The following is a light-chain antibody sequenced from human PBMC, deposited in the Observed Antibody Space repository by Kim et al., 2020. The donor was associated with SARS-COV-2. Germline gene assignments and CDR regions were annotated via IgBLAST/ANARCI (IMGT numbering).Light chain of an antibody. V-gene: IGLV1-44*01. CDR2: SNG. J-gene: IGLJ3*02. CDR3: AAWDDSLNCWV. CDR1: SSNIGSNT. Sequence: QSELTQPPSASGTPGQRVTISCSGSSSNIGSNTVNWYQQLPGTAPKLLVFSNGQRPSGVPDRFSGSKSGTSASLAISGLQSDDESDYYCAAWDDSLNCWVFGGGTHLTVL.